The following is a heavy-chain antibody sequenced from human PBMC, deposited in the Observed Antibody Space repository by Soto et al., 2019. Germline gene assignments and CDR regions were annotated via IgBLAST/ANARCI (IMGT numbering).Heavy chain of an antibody. CDR1: GFTFSSYG. J-gene: IGHJ4*02. Sequence: QVQLEESGGGVVQPGRSLRLSCAASGFTFSSYGMHWVRQAPGKGLEWVAVIWYDGSNKYYADSVKGRFTISRDNSKNTLYLQMNSLRAEDTAVYYCARDLYSGSFSFDYWGQGTLVTVSS. CDR2: IWYDGSNK. V-gene: IGHV3-33*01. CDR3: ARDLYSGSFSFDY. D-gene: IGHD1-26*01.